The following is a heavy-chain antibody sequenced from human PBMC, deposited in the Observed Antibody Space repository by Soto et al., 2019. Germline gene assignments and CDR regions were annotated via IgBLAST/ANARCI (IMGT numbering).Heavy chain of an antibody. D-gene: IGHD2-15*01. Sequence: GGSLRLSCAASGFTFTTYHMVWVRQAPGKGLESVASINASGDRTYYADSVKGRFTISRDNSKNMLYLQMNSLRAEDTAVYYCAKILTTPDYYWYGTDVWGQGAAVTVSS. CDR1: GFTFTTYH. V-gene: IGHV3-23*01. CDR2: INASGDRT. CDR3: AKILTTPDYYWYGTDV. J-gene: IGHJ6*02.